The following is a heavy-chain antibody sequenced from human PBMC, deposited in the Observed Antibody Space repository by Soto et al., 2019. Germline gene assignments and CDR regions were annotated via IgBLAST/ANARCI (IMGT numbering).Heavy chain of an antibody. Sequence: GGSLRLSCAASGFTFSSYSMNWVRQAPGKGLEWVSYISSSSSTIYYADSVKGRFTISRDNAKNSLYLQMNSLRAEDTAVYYCARAGAASITIFGVVIIDAFDIWGQGTMVTVSS. CDR3: ARAGAASITIFGVVIIDAFDI. CDR2: ISSSSSTI. CDR1: GFTFSSYS. V-gene: IGHV3-48*01. J-gene: IGHJ3*02. D-gene: IGHD3-3*01.